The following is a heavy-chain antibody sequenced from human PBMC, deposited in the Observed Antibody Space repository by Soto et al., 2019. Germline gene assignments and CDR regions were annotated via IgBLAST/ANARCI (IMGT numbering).Heavy chain of an antibody. CDR3: ARDRYYDGVGYHYESAY. Sequence: QVQLVQSGAEVQKPGSSVKVSCKASGGDFINYGISWVRQAPGQGLEWMGGIIPIFRSANYAQKFQVRVTIGADESTPTPYMELTTLTSEDTAVYYCARDRYYDGVGYHYESAYWGQGTLVTVSS. CDR1: GGDFINYG. CDR2: IIPIFRSA. J-gene: IGHJ4*02. V-gene: IGHV1-69*01. D-gene: IGHD3-22*01.